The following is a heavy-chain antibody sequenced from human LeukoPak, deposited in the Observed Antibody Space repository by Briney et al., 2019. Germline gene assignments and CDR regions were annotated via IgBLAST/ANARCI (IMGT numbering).Heavy chain of an antibody. J-gene: IGHJ4*02. Sequence: PGGSLRLSCAASGFTFSSYSMNWVRQAPGKGLEWVSAISGSGGSTYYADSVKGRFTISRDNSKNTLYLQMNSLRAEDTAVYYCAKGSGPAIKTGDYWGQGTLVTVSS. D-gene: IGHD2-2*01. V-gene: IGHV3-23*01. CDR2: ISGSGGST. CDR1: GFTFSSYS. CDR3: AKGSGPAIKTGDY.